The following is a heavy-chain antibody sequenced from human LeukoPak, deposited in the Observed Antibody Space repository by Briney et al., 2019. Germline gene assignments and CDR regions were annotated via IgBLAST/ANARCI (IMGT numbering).Heavy chain of an antibody. CDR2: IHYSGST. J-gene: IGHJ4*02. CDR3: ARRHSGAAAGNFDY. Sequence: PSETLSLTCTVSGGSISSGGYYWSWIRQHPGKGLEWIGYIHYSGSTNYNPSLKSRVTISVDTSKNQFSLKLSSVTAADTAVYYCARRHSGAAAGNFDYWGQGTLVTVSS. CDR1: GGSISSGGYY. D-gene: IGHD6-13*01. V-gene: IGHV4-61*08.